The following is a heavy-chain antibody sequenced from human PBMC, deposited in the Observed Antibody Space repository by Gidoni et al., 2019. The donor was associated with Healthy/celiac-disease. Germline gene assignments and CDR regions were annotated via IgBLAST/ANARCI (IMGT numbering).Heavy chain of an antibody. CDR2: ISYDGSNK. V-gene: IGHV3-30*18. J-gene: IGHJ6*02. Sequence: QVQLVESGGGVVQPGRSLRLSCAASGFTFSSYGMLWVRQAPGKGLEWVAVISYDGSNKYYADSVKGRFTISRDNSKNTLYLQMNSLRAEDTAVYYCAKELLWFGELSGGALDYYYGMDVWGQGTTVTVSS. CDR3: AKELLWFGELSGGALDYYYGMDV. CDR1: GFTFSSYG. D-gene: IGHD3-10*01.